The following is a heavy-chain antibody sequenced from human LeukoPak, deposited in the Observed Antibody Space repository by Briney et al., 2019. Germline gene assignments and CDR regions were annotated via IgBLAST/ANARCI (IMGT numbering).Heavy chain of an antibody. Sequence: GGSLRLSCAASGFVFKNYWMSWARQAPGKGLEWLADINYDGSQKNHVDSVKGRFTISRDNAKNSLYLQMNSLRAEDTAVYYCARDFARLLGSSYYYYYYMDVWGKGTTVTVSS. CDR2: INYDGSQK. CDR3: ARDFARLLGSSYYYYYYMDV. J-gene: IGHJ6*03. V-gene: IGHV3-7*01. CDR1: GFVFKNYW. D-gene: IGHD2-21*01.